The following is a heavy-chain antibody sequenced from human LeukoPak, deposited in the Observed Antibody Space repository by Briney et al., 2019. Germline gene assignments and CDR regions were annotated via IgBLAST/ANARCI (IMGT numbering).Heavy chain of an antibody. J-gene: IGHJ6*03. Sequence: ASVKVSCKASGYTFTSYGISWVRQAPGQGLEWMGWISAYNGNTNYAQKLQGRVTMTTDTSTSTAYMELNSLRADDTAVYYCARFAAGGSYYYYMDVWGKGTTVTVSS. CDR2: ISAYNGNT. V-gene: IGHV1-18*01. CDR3: ARFAAGGSYYYYMDV. CDR1: GYTFTSYG. D-gene: IGHD6-25*01.